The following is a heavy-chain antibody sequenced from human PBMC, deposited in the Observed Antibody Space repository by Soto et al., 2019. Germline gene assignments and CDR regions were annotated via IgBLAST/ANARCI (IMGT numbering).Heavy chain of an antibody. J-gene: IGHJ4*02. CDR2: ISAHNGNT. CDR3: ARGGYGDY. CDR1: GYTFTSYG. V-gene: IGHV1-18*01. D-gene: IGHD1-1*01. Sequence: QVHLVQSGAEVKKPGASVKVSCKASGYTFTSYGITWVRQAPGQGLEWMGWISAHNGNTDYAQKLQGRVIVNRDTSTSTAYLELMSLISDDTAVYYCARGGYGDYWGPGALVTVSS.